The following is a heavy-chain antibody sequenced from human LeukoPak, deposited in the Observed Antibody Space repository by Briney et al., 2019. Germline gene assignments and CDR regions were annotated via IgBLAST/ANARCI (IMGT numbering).Heavy chain of an antibody. CDR1: GFTFRNYG. CDR2: IYYDGSSK. J-gene: IGHJ4*02. CDR3: AGGRRAATGAGYYFDY. Sequence: GGSLRLSCAASGFTFRNYGMHWVRQAPGKELEWVAIIYYDGSSKYYADSVKGRFTISRDNSKNTLYLQMNSLTAEDTALYYCAGGRRAATGAGYYFDYWGQGTLVTVSS. D-gene: IGHD6-13*01. V-gene: IGHV3-33*01.